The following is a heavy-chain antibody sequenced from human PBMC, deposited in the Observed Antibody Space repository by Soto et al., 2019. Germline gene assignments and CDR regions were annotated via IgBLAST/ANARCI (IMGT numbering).Heavy chain of an antibody. Sequence: LQLQESGSGLVKPSQTLSLTCTVSGGSVSSGGFSWSWIRQPPGKGLEWIGYIYPSGSTYYNPSLKSRVTISLDRSKNQFSLKLTSVTAADSAVYYCARGGDYYFDSWGQGTLVTVSS. CDR1: GGSVSSGGFS. V-gene: IGHV4-30-2*01. CDR3: ARGGDYYFDS. J-gene: IGHJ4*02. D-gene: IGHD2-21*01. CDR2: IYPSGST.